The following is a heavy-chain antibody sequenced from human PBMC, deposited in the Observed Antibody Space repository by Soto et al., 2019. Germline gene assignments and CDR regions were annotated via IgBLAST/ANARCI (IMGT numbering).Heavy chain of an antibody. J-gene: IGHJ6*02. D-gene: IGHD3-3*01. V-gene: IGHV3-30*18. CDR1: GFTFSSYG. CDR3: AKGRRERFLEWLPPSYGMDV. Sequence: PGGSLRLSCAASGFTFSSYGMHWVRQAPGKGLEWVAVISYDGSNKYYADSVKGRFTISRDNSKNTLYLQMNSLRAEDTAVYYCAKGRRERFLEWLPPSYGMDVWGQGTTVTVSS. CDR2: ISYDGSNK.